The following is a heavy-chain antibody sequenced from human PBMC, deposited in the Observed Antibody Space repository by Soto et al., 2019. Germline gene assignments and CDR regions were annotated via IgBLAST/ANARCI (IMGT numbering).Heavy chain of an antibody. D-gene: IGHD3-10*01. Sequence: PSETLSLTCTVFGGSFTNYYWSWIRQPPGRGLEWIGYIYNTGSTNYNPSLKSRVTISVDTSKNQFSLKLSSETAADTAVYYCASRNYYGSGSYHYYFDYWGQGTLVTVSS. CDR3: ASRNYYGSGSYHYYFDY. J-gene: IGHJ4*02. V-gene: IGHV4-59*08. CDR2: IYNTGST. CDR1: GGSFTNYY.